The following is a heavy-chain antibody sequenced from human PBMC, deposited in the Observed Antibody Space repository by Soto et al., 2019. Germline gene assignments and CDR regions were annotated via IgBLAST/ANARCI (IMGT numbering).Heavy chain of an antibody. CDR2: IVVGSGNT. CDR3: AADRYYDPNTNYWYFDL. CDR1: GFTFTSSA. J-gene: IGHJ2*01. D-gene: IGHD3-22*01. Sequence: QMKLVQSGPEVKKPGTSVKVSCKASGFTFTSSAMQWVRQARGQRLEWIGWIVVGSGNTNYAQKFQERVTITRDMATSTAYMELSSQRSEDTAVYYCAADRYYDPNTNYWYFDLWGRGTLVTVSS. V-gene: IGHV1-58*02.